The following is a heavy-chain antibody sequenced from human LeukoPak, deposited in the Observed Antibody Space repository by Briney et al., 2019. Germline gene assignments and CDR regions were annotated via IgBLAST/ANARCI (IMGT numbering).Heavy chain of an antibody. Sequence: GGSLRLSCAASGFTFSSYWMHWVRQAPGKGLVWVSRINSDGSSTSYADSVKGRFTISRDNAKNTLYLQMNSLRAVDTAVYYCLLGYCSSTSCQHDAFDIWGQGTMVTVSS. D-gene: IGHD2-2*01. V-gene: IGHV3-74*01. CDR2: INSDGSST. J-gene: IGHJ3*02. CDR1: GFTFSSYW. CDR3: LLGYCSSTSCQHDAFDI.